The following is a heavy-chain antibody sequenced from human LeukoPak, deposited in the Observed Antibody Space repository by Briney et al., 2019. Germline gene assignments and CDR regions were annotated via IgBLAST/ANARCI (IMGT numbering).Heavy chain of an antibody. V-gene: IGHV4-59*01. D-gene: IGHD3-10*01. J-gene: IGHJ6*02. CDR3: ASDRPSGSGSSFSLGMDV. Sequence: PSETLSLTCTVSGDSISSYYWSCIRQPPGKGLEWIGYIYDSGSTKYNPSLKSRVTMSSDTSKSQFSLKLNSVTAADPDVYYCASDRPSGSGSSFSLGMDVWGQGTTVTVSS. CDR2: IYDSGST. CDR1: GDSISSYY.